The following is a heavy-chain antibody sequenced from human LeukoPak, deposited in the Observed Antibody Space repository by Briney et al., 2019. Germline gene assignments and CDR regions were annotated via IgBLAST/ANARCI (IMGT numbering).Heavy chain of an antibody. D-gene: IGHD2-15*01. CDR2: ISYDGSNK. V-gene: IGHV3-30-3*01. Sequence: GGSLRVSCAASGFTFSGYAMHWVRQAPGKGVGWVAVISYDGSNKYYADSVKGRFTISRDNSKNTLYLQMNSLRAEDTAVYYCARDRGYCSGGSCNYFDYWGQGTLVTVSS. J-gene: IGHJ4*02. CDR1: GFTFSGYA. CDR3: ARDRGYCSGGSCNYFDY.